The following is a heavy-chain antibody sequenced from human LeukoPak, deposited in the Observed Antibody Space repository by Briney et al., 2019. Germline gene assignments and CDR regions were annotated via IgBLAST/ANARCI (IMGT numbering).Heavy chain of an antibody. V-gene: IGHV3-21*01. CDR1: GFTFSSYS. CDR3: ARDTYYYGSSGYYPFDY. J-gene: IGHJ4*02. D-gene: IGHD3-22*01. Sequence: GGSLRLSCAASGFTFSSYSMNWVRQAPGKGLEWVSSISSSSSYIYYADSVKGRFTISRDNAKNSLYLQMNSLRAEDTAVYYCARDTYYYGSSGYYPFDYWGQGTLVTVSS. CDR2: ISSSSSYI.